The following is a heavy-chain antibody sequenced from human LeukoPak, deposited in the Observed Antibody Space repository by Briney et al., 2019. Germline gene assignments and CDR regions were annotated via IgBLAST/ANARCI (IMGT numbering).Heavy chain of an antibody. J-gene: IGHJ4*02. V-gene: IGHV3-23*01. CDR1: GFSVGTNY. Sequence: PGGSLRLSCAASGFSVGTNYMTWVRQAPGKGLEWVSAISGSGGSTYYADSVKGRFTISRDNSKNTLYLQMNSLRAEDTAVYYCAKASAMIVVVSKHFDYWGQGTLVTVSS. CDR3: AKASAMIVVVSKHFDY. D-gene: IGHD3-22*01. CDR2: ISGSGGST.